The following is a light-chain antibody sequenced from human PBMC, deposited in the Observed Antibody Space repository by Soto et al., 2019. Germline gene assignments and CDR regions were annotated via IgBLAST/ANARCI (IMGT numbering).Light chain of an antibody. CDR1: QSVSTY. CDR3: HQRNT. Sequence: LVLTQSPVTPSLSPGARPTLSCRASQSVSTYLAWYRQVPGQPPRLLIYDTTNRAAGIPPRFSGSRSGTDFTLTISSVEPEDFALYYCHQRNTFGQGTRLEIK. V-gene: IGKV3-11*01. CDR2: DTT. J-gene: IGKJ5*01.